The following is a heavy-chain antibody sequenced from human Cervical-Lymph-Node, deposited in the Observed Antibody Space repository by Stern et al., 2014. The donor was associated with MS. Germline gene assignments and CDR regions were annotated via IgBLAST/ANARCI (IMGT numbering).Heavy chain of an antibody. J-gene: IGHJ5*02. D-gene: IGHD2-15*01. CDR1: GYSFTSYW. V-gene: IGHV5-51*01. Sequence: EVQLEESGAEVKKPGESLKISCKASGYSFTSYWIGWVRQMPGKGLEWMGIIYPGDSDTRYSPSFQGQVTISADKSISTAYLQWSSLKASDTAMYYCARHARYCTGGNCYYNWFDPWGQGTLVTVSS. CDR2: IYPGDSDT. CDR3: ARHARYCTGGNCYYNWFDP.